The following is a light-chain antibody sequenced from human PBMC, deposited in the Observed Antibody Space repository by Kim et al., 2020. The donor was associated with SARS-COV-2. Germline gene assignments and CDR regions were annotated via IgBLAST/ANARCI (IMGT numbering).Light chain of an antibody. Sequence: SYELTQPPSVSVSPGQTASITCSGDKWGDKYACWYQQKPGQSPVLVIYQDSKRPSGVPERFSGSNSGNTATLTISGTQAMDEADYYCQACEGRTDNYVFGSGTKVTVL. CDR1: KWGDKY. CDR3: QACEGRTDNYV. V-gene: IGLV3-1*01. J-gene: IGLJ1*01. CDR2: QDS.